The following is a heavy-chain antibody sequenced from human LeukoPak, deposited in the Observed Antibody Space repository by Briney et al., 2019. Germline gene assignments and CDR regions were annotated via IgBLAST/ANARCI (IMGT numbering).Heavy chain of an antibody. D-gene: IGHD6-19*01. Sequence: SQTLSLTCTVSGGSISSGDYYWSWIRQPPGKGLEWIGYIYHSGSTNYHPSLKSRVIISIDTSKNQFSLNLNSVTAADTAVYYCASGGGWYWSFDYWGQGTLVTVSS. V-gene: IGHV4-30-4*01. CDR2: IYHSGST. J-gene: IGHJ4*02. CDR3: ASGGGWYWSFDY. CDR1: GGSISSGDYY.